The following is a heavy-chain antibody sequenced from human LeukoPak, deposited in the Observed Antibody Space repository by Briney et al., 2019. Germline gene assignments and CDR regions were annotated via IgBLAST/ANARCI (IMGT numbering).Heavy chain of an antibody. CDR3: ARDSPSTYYYDSSGS. V-gene: IGHV4-4*02. Sequence: SETLSLTCAVSGGSISSSNWWSWVRQPPGKGLEWIGEIYHSGSTSYNPSLKSRVTISVDKSKNQFSLKLSSVTAADTAVYYCARDSPSTYYYDSSGSWGQGTLVTVSS. CDR1: GGSISSSNW. D-gene: IGHD3-22*01. J-gene: IGHJ5*02. CDR2: IYHSGST.